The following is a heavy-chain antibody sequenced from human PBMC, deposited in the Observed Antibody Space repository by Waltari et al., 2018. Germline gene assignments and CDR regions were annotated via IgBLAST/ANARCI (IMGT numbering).Heavy chain of an antibody. CDR1: GFMFNTFW. CDR3: AGGNGWLIDF. Sequence: EVQMVESGGGLAQRGGSLRLSCDGSGFMFNTFWLNWVRHIPGKGLEGVANVRQDGIETNYLESLQGRFTISRDNSRNSVYLQMNDLRVDDTAMYYCAGGNGWLIDFWGQGTLVHVSS. CDR2: VRQDGIET. J-gene: IGHJ4*02. D-gene: IGHD3-16*01. V-gene: IGHV3-7*01.